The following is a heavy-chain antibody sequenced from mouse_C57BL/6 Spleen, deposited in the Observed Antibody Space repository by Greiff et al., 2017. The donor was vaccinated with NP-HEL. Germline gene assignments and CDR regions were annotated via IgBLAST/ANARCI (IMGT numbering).Heavy chain of an antibody. CDR1: GFTFSSYA. V-gene: IGHV5-4*01. CDR2: ISDGGSYT. Sequence: EVQVVESGGGLVKPGGSLKLSCAASGFTFSSYAMSWVRQSPEKRLEWVATISDGGSYTYYPDNVKGRFTISRDNAKNNLYLQMSHLKSEDTAMYYCARESAVPYFDHWGQGTTLTGSS. CDR3: ARESAVPYFDH. D-gene: IGHD1-1*01. J-gene: IGHJ2*01.